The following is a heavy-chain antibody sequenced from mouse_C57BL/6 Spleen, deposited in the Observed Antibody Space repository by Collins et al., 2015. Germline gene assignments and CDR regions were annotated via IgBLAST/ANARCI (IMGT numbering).Heavy chain of an antibody. Sequence: QIQLVQSGPELKKPGETVKISCKASGYTFTTYGLSWVKQAPGKGLKWMGWINTYSGVPTYADDFKGRFAFSLETSASTAYSQINNLKNEDTATYFCARWNDYWYFDVWGTGTTVTVSS. D-gene: IGHD2-3*01. CDR1: GYTFTTYG. CDR3: ARWNDYWYFDV. CDR2: INTYSGVP. V-gene: IGHV9-3*01. J-gene: IGHJ1*03.